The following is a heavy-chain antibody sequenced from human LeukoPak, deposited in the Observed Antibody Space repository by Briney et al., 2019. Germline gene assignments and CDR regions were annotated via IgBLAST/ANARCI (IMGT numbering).Heavy chain of an antibody. J-gene: IGHJ4*02. CDR1: GYIFTSYW. CDR3: ARAHTTYYYDSNFDY. D-gene: IGHD3-22*01. V-gene: IGHV5-51*01. Sequence: GESLQISCKGSGYIFTSYWIGWVRQLPGKGLEWMGIIYPGDSDTRYSPSFQGQVTISADKSISTAYLQWSSLKASDTAMYYCARAHTTYYYDSNFDYWGQGTLVTVSS. CDR2: IYPGDSDT.